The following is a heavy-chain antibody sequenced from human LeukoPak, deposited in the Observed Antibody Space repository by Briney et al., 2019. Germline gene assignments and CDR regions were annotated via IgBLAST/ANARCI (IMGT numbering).Heavy chain of an antibody. CDR2: IYGSGSS. D-gene: IGHD3-10*01. Sequence: PSETLSLTCTVSGASINGYFWSWIRQTDGGGLEWIGRIYGSGSSNYNPSFESRVTVSSDTSKNQFSLELRPVTAADTAVYYCSRDMVRETLMYWFDPWGPGIVVTVSS. CDR1: GASINGYF. J-gene: IGHJ5*02. CDR3: SRDMVRETLMYWFDP. V-gene: IGHV4-4*07.